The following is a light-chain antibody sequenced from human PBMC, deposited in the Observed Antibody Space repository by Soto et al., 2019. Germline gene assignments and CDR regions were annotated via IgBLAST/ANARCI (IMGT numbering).Light chain of an antibody. CDR2: GAS. CDR3: QQYGRSPGT. V-gene: IGKV3-20*01. J-gene: IGKJ1*01. Sequence: EIVLTQSPGTLSLSPGERATLSCRASQSVSRSYLAWYQQKPGQAPRLLIYGASSRATGIPDRFSGSGSGTDFTLTISSLEPEDFAVHYCQQYGRSPGTFGQGTKVEIK. CDR1: QSVSRSY.